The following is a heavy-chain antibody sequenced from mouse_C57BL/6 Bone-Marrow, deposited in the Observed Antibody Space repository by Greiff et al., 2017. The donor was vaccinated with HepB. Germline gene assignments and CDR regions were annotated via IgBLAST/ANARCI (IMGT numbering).Heavy chain of an antibody. CDR2: ISYDGSN. D-gene: IGHD1-1*01. Sequence: EVQLQQSGPGLVKPSQSLSLTCSVTGYSITSGYYWNWIRQFPGNKLEWMGYISYDGSNNYNPSLKNRISITRDTSTNQFFLKLNSVTTEDTATYYCARDNPPYYYGSSYHFDYWGQGTTLTVSS. CDR3: ARDNPPYYYGSSYHFDY. J-gene: IGHJ2*01. V-gene: IGHV3-6*01. CDR1: GYSITSGYY.